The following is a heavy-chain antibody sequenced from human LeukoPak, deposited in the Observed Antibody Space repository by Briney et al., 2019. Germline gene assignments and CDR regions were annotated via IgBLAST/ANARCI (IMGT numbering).Heavy chain of an antibody. J-gene: IGHJ4*02. D-gene: IGHD1-26*01. Sequence: PGGSLRLSCAASGFTFSSYGMHWVRQAPGKGLEWVAVISYDGSNKYYADSVKGRFTISRDNSKNTLYLQMNSLRAEDTAVYYCAKDLVVGALDYWGQGTLVTVSS. CDR2: ISYDGSNK. CDR1: GFTFSSYG. V-gene: IGHV3-30*18. CDR3: AKDLVVGALDY.